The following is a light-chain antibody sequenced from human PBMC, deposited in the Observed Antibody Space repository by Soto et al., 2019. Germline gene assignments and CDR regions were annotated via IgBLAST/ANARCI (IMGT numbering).Light chain of an antibody. CDR2: GTS. V-gene: IGKV3-20*01. CDR3: PQYGDSPPT. CDR1: QSVSSNS. J-gene: IGKJ1*01. Sequence: EIVLTQSPGTLSLSPGESATLSCRASQSVSSNSLAWYRRNPGQPPSLLIYGTSTRATDIPRRFSGSGSGTDFSLTITRLEPEDFAVYFCPQYGDSPPTFGQGTKVEVK.